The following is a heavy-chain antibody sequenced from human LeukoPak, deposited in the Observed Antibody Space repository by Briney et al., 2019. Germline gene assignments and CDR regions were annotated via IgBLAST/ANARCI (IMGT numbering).Heavy chain of an antibody. CDR1: GGSISSSSYY. CDR2: IYYSGST. V-gene: IGHV4-39*01. CDR3: ARLTCGGDCYWYYYYYMDV. J-gene: IGHJ6*03. D-gene: IGHD2-21*01. Sequence: SETLSLTCTVSGGSISSSSYYWGWIRQPPGKGLEWIGSIYYSGSTYYNPSLKSRVTISVDTSKNQFSLKLSSVTAADTAVYYCARLTCGGDCYWYYYYYMDVWGKGTTVTVSS.